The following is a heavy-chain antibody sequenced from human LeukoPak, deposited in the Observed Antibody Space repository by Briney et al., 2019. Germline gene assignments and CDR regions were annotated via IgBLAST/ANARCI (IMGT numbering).Heavy chain of an antibody. Sequence: GGSLRLSCAASGFTFSSYWMSWVREAPGKGLEWVATLSGSGAGTYYSASVQVRFTISRDNSNNTLSVQMNSLRAEDTAVYYCVKGAKYSGSSVDYFYMDVWAKGTTVTVSS. D-gene: IGHD1-26*01. CDR3: VKGAKYSGSSVDYFYMDV. V-gene: IGHV3-23*01. J-gene: IGHJ6*03. CDR1: GFTFSSYW. CDR2: LSGSGAGT.